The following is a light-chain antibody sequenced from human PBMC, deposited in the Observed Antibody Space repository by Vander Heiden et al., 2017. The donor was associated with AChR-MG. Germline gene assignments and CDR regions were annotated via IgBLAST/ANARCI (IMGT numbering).Light chain of an antibody. CDR3: SSYTSSSWV. J-gene: IGLJ1*01. V-gene: IGLV2-14*01. Sequence: QSALTHPASVSGSPRQSITISCTGTSSDVGGYNYASWYQQHPGKAPKLMIYDVSKRPSGVSNRFSGSKSGNTASLTISGPQAEDEAEYYCSSYTSSSWVFGTGTKVTVL. CDR1: SSDVGGYNY. CDR2: DVS.